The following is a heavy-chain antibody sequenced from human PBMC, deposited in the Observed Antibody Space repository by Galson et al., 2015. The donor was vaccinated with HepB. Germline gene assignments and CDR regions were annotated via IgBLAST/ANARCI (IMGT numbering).Heavy chain of an antibody. J-gene: IGHJ3*02. D-gene: IGHD6-13*01. CDR2: IYYSGST. V-gene: IGHV4-59*01. CDR3: ARESGGSSWYGNDLSADI. CDR1: GGSISSYY. Sequence: SETLSLTCTVSGGSISSYYWSWIRQPPGKGLEWIGYIYYSGSTNYNPSLKSRVTISVDTSKNQFSLKLSSVTAADTAVYYCARESGGSSWYGNDLSADIWGQGTMVTVSS.